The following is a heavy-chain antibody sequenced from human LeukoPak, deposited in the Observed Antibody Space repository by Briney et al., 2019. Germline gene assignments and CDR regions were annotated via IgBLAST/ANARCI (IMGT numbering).Heavy chain of an antibody. D-gene: IGHD2-21*02. J-gene: IGHJ4*02. CDR2: INTNTGNP. V-gene: IGHV7-4-1*02. CDR3: ARGPSGAYCGGDCYY. CDR1: GYTVTSHA. Sequence: VASVKVSCKASGYTVTSHAMNWVRQAPGQGLEWRGWINTNTGNPTYAQGFTGRFVFSLDTSVSTAYLQISSLKAEDTAMYYCARGPSGAYCGGDCYYWGQGTLVTVSS.